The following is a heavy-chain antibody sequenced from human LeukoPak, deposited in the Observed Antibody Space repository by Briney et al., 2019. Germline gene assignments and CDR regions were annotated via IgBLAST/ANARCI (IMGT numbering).Heavy chain of an antibody. CDR3: AKDDRVYDAFDI. Sequence: GGSLRLSCAASGFTFSSYAMSWVRQAPGKGLEWVAVIWYDGSNKYYADSVKGRFTISRDNSKNTLYLQMNSLRAEDTAVYYCAKDDRVYDAFDIWGQGTMVTVSS. D-gene: IGHD5/OR15-5a*01. J-gene: IGHJ3*02. CDR2: IWYDGSNK. V-gene: IGHV3-33*06. CDR1: GFTFSSYA.